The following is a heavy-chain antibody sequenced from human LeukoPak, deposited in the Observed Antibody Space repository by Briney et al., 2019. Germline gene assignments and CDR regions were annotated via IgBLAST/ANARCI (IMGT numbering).Heavy chain of an antibody. V-gene: IGHV3-23*01. J-gene: IGHJ4*02. CDR2: ITPSGDGT. D-gene: IGHD1-26*01. Sequence: GGSLRLSCVASGFTFSSPAMSWDRQTPGKGLEWVSSITPSGDGTYCAASVKGRFTISRDNSKNTLYLQMDSLRADDTAKYYCAKDSPVATWWGQGTLVTASS. CDR3: AKDSPVATW. CDR1: GFTFSSPA.